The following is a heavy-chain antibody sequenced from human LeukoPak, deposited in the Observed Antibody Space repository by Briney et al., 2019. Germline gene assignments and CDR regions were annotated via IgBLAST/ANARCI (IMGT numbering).Heavy chain of an antibody. V-gene: IGHV3-30*18. J-gene: IGHJ4*02. CDR3: AKGTIMITFGSLDY. CDR1: GFTFSSYG. CDR2: ISYDGSNK. D-gene: IGHD3-16*01. Sequence: GGSLRLSCTASGFTFSSYGMNWVRQAPGKGLEWVAVISYDGSNKYYADPVKGRFTISRDNSKNTLYLQMNSLRAEDTAVYYCAKGTIMITFGSLDYWGQGTLVTVSS.